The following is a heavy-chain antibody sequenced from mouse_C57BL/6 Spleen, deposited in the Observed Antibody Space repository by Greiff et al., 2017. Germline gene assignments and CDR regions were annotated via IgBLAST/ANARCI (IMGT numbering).Heavy chain of an antibody. CDR2: ISSGSSTI. Sequence: EVQGVQSGGGLVKPGGSLKLSCAASGFTFSDYGMHWVRQAPEKGLEWVAYISSGSSTIYYADTVKGRFTISRDNAKNTLFLQMTSLRSEDTAMYYCARDGYYDAMDYWGQGTSVTVSS. CDR3: ARDGYYDAMDY. V-gene: IGHV5-17*01. J-gene: IGHJ4*01. D-gene: IGHD2-3*01. CDR1: GFTFSDYG.